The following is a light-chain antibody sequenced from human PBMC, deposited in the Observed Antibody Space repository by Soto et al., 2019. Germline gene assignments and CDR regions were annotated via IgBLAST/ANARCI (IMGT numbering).Light chain of an antibody. Sequence: QSALTQPPSASGSPGQSVTISCTGTSSDIGTYNYVSWYQHHPGRPPKLMISEVNKRPSGVPDRFSGSKSGNTASLTISGLQAEDEADYYCGAYAGIDDYVFGSGTQLTVL. J-gene: IGLJ7*01. V-gene: IGLV2-8*01. CDR1: SSDIGTYNY. CDR2: EVN. CDR3: GAYAGIDDYV.